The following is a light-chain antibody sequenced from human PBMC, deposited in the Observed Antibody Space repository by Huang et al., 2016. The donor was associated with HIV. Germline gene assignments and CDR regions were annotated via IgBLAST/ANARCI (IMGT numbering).Light chain of an antibody. Sequence: EIVLTQSPDTLSWPPGERATLSCRASQTVRSTFLAWYQQEPGPPPRPLIYGASSRAPGIPDRFSGSGSGTDFTLTISRLEPEDFAVYYCQQYGSSPKFTFGGGTKVEI. V-gene: IGKV3-20*01. CDR1: QTVRSTF. CDR2: GAS. CDR3: QQYGSSPKFT. J-gene: IGKJ4*01.